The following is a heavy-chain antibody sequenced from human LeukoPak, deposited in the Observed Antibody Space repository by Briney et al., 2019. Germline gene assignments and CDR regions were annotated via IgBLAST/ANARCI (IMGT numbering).Heavy chain of an antibody. J-gene: IGHJ3*02. V-gene: IGHV1-69*05. D-gene: IGHD6-13*01. Sequence: SVKVSCKASGGTFSSYAISWVRQAPGQGLEWMGGIIPIFGTANYAQKFQGRVTITTDESTSTAYMELSSLRSEDTSVYYCARGVDSSHAFDIWGQGTMVTVSS. CDR3: ARGVDSSHAFDI. CDR1: GGTFSSYA. CDR2: IIPIFGTA.